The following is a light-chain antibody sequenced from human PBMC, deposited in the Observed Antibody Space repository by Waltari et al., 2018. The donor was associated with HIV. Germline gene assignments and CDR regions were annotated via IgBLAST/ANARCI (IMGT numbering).Light chain of an antibody. Sequence: QSALTQPRSVSGSPGQSVTVSCTEASSDVGGYDSVSWYQQHPGKAPKLIIYDVTTRPSGVPCRCRGSRSGDTASLTISGLQADDEADYYCCSYAGSYSYVFGAGTRVIVL. CDR1: SSDVGGYDS. V-gene: IGLV2-11*01. J-gene: IGLJ1*01. CDR2: DVT. CDR3: CSYAGSYSYV.